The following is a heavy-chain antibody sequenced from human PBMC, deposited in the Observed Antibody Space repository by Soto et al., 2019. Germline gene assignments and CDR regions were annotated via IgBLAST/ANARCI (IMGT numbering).Heavy chain of an antibody. Sequence: QVQLQESGPGLVKPSQTLSLTCTVSGGSISSGGYYWSWIRQHPGKGLEWIGYIYYSGSTYYNPXLKSRVTRSVXXSXTXXSLKLSSVTAADTAVYYCARVRYCSGGSCYPRFDPWGQGTLVTVSS. CDR3: ARVRYCSGGSCYPRFDP. V-gene: IGHV4-31*03. CDR2: IYYSGST. J-gene: IGHJ5*02. CDR1: GGSISSGGYY. D-gene: IGHD2-15*01.